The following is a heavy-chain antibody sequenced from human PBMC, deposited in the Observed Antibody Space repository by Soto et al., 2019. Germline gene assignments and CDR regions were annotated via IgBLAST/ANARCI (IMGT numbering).Heavy chain of an antibody. Sequence: SETLSLTCTISGGSISRTSYYWGWIRQPPRKGLEWIGNIYYSGSTYYYPSLKSRVTISIDTSKNQFSLELGSVTAADTALYYCARLRAVLLPRHDAFDIWGQGTMVTVSS. D-gene: IGHD1-26*01. J-gene: IGHJ3*02. CDR1: GGSISRTSYY. CDR3: ARLRAVLLPRHDAFDI. CDR2: IYYSGST. V-gene: IGHV4-39*01.